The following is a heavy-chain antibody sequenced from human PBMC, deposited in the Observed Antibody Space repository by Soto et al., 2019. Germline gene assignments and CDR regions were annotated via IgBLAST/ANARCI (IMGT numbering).Heavy chain of an antibody. CDR2: IYWEDDK. CDR1: GFSLSTSGVG. J-gene: IGHJ6*02. D-gene: IGHD2-15*01. Sequence: QITLKESGPTLVKPTQTLTLTCTFSGFSLSTSGVGGAWTGHPQGKPLGWLALIYWEDDKRYRPSLESRLTITKDTSKNQVVLTMTNMDSVDTATYYCAYLPCSGGSCYWFSFSGMDVWGQGTTVTVSS. CDR3: AYLPCSGGSCYWFSFSGMDV. V-gene: IGHV2-5*02.